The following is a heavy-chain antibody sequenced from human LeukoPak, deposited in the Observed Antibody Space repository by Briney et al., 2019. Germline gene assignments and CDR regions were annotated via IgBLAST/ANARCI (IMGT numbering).Heavy chain of an antibody. V-gene: IGHV3-9*02. CDR1: GFTSDDYA. CDR3: AKVYGSGSYKFYYFDY. Sequence: GRSLRLSCAASGFTSDDYAMHWVRQAPGKGLEWVSGISWNSGSIGYADSVKGRFTISRDNAKNSLYLQMNSLRAEDTALYYCAKVYGSGSYKFYYFDYWGQGTLVTVSS. CDR2: ISWNSGSI. J-gene: IGHJ4*02. D-gene: IGHD3-10*01.